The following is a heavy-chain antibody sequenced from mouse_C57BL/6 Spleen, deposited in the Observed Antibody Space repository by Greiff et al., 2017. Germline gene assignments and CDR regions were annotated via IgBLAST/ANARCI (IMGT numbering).Heavy chain of an antibody. CDR1: GYTFTDYE. Sequence: QVQLQQSGAELVRPGASVTLSCKASGYTFTDYELHWVKQTPVHGLEWIGAIDPETGGTAYNQKFKGKAILTADKSSSTAYMELRSLTSEDSAVYYCTPTGPRRFAYWGQGTLVTVSA. CDR2: IDPETGGT. J-gene: IGHJ3*01. V-gene: IGHV1-15*01. D-gene: IGHD4-1*02. CDR3: TPTGPRRFAY.